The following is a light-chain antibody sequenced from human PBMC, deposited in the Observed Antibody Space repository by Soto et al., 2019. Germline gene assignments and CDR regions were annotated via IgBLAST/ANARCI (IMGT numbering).Light chain of an antibody. CDR3: LQYQSYWT. J-gene: IGKJ1*01. V-gene: IGKV1-5*03. CDR2: QAS. CDR1: QSISRQ. Sequence: DIQMTQSPSTLSASVGDRVSITCRASQSISRQLAWYQQQPGKAPNLLIYQASNLETGVPSSFTGSVSGTEFTLSSSSLQSDDLAPYYCLQYQSYWTFGQGTKVEVK.